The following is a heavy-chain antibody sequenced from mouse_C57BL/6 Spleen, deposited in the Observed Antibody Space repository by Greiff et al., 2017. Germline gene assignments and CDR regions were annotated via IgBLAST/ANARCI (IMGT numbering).Heavy chain of an antibody. V-gene: IGHV1-72*01. D-gene: IGHD1-1*01. CDR2: IYPKSGGT. Sequence: VQLQQSGAELVKPGASVKLSCKASGYTFTSYWMHWVKQRPGRGLEWIGRIYPKSGGTKYNEKFKSKATLTADKPSSTAYMQLSSLTPEDSAVYYGARDAICYYGSNCAMDYWGQGTTVTVSS. J-gene: IGHJ4*01. CDR3: ARDAICYYGSNCAMDY. CDR1: GYTFTSYW.